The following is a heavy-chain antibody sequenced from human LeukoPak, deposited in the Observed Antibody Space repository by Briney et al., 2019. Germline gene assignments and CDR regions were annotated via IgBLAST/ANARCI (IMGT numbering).Heavy chain of an antibody. CDR1: GGSFSGYY. CDR3: ARLIKNWIRTGNWFDP. J-gene: IGHJ5*02. D-gene: IGHD1-1*01. Sequence: SETLSLTCAVYGGSFSGYYWSWIRQPPGKGLEWIGEINHSGSTNYNPSLKSRVTISVDTSKNQFSLKLSSVTAADTAVYYCARLIKNWIRTGNWFDPWGQGTLVTVSS. CDR2: INHSGST. V-gene: IGHV4-34*01.